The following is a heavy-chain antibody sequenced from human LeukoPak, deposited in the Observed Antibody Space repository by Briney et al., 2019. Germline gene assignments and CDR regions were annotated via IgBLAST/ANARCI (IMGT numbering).Heavy chain of an antibody. Sequence: GGSLRLSCAASGFTFSSYSMNWARQAPGKGLEWVSSIDSSGGYMFYADSVKGRFIISRDNAKDSLCLQMNSLRVEDTAVYYCLRGDRRDYWGQGTLVTVSS. CDR2: IDSSGGYM. CDR3: LRGDRRDY. CDR1: GFTFSSYS. J-gene: IGHJ4*02. V-gene: IGHV3-21*06.